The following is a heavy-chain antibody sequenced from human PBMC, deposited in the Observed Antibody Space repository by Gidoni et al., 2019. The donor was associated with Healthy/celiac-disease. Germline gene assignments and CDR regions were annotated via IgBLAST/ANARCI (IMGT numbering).Heavy chain of an antibody. CDR1: GFTFSSYS. J-gene: IGHJ4*02. Sequence: EVQLVESGGGLVKPGGSLRLSCAASGFTFSSYSMNWVRQAPGKGLEWVSSISSSSSYIYYADSVKGRFTISRDNAKNSLYLQMNSLRAEDTAVYYCARFTSFDYGDYGGGYWGQGTLVTVSS. CDR2: ISSSSSYI. V-gene: IGHV3-21*01. D-gene: IGHD4-17*01. CDR3: ARFTSFDYGDYGGGY.